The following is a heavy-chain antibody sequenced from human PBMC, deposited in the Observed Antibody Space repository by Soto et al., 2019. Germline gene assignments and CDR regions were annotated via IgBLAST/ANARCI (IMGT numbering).Heavy chain of an antibody. CDR3: ARIPYYYGSGPSSFDY. CDR2: IDRSGDIT. CDR1: GXPFVNFA. Sequence: LRLSWSASGXPFVNFAMSWVRQAPGKGLEWVSSIDRSGDITFYAGSVKDRFSISRDNSRNTLFLLMNNLKASDTAMYYCARIPYYYGSGPSSFDYWGQGTLVTVSS. V-gene: IGHV3-23*01. J-gene: IGHJ4*02. D-gene: IGHD3-10*01.